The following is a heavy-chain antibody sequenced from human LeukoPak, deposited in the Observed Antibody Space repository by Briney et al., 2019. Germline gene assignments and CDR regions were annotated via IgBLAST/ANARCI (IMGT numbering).Heavy chain of an antibody. CDR3: ARARGSYSFDY. J-gene: IGHJ4*02. V-gene: IGHV3-30*03. CDR2: ISYDRSNK. Sequence: GGSLRLSCAASGFTFSSYGMHWVRQAPGKGLEWVAVISYDRSNKYYADSVKGRFTTSRDNSKNTLYLQMNSLRAEDTAVYYCARARGSYSFDYWGQGTLVTVSS. D-gene: IGHD1-26*01. CDR1: GFTFSSYG.